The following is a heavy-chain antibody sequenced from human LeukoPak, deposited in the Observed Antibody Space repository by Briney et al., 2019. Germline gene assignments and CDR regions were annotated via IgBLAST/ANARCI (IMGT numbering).Heavy chain of an antibody. CDR1: GGSISSISYS. J-gene: IGHJ4*02. CDR3: ARWSGSYFDY. CDR2: IYYSGST. Sequence: SETLSLTCTVSGGSISSISYSWRWIRQPPGKVLEWIGSIYYSGSTYYNPSLKSRVTISVDTSKNQFSLKLSSVTAADTAVYYCARWSGSYFDYWGQGTLVTVSS. D-gene: IGHD1-26*01. V-gene: IGHV4-39*01.